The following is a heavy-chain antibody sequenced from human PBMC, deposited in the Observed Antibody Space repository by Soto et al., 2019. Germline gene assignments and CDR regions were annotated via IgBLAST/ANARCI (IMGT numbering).Heavy chain of an antibody. V-gene: IGHV5-10-1*01. D-gene: IGHD6-19*01. CDR1: GYTFSGHW. J-gene: IGHJ4*02. Sequence: PGESLKLACKTSGYTFSGHWISWVRQVPGKGLQWMGNIDPSDSYINYNPAFRGHVTFSVDKSSSTAYLHWRSLGPSDTAIYYCARHGAAIWLGYWGQGTQVTVSS. CDR2: IDPSDSYI. CDR3: ARHGAAIWLGY.